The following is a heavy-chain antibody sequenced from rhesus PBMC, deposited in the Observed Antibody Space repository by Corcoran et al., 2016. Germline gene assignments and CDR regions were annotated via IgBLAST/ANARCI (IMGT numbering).Heavy chain of an antibody. Sequence: QVQLQESGPGLLKPSGTLSLTCAVSGDSISSDYYFWSWIRQPPGEGLEWIGYITNNGSTGYNPTLQTRVTNSRHTSKNQFSLKLSYVTAADTAGYSCAREWGYWGQGVLVTVS. J-gene: IGHJ4*01. CDR1: GDSISSDYYF. D-gene: IGHD1-44*01. CDR3: AREWGY. CDR2: ITNNGST. V-gene: IGHV4-122*02.